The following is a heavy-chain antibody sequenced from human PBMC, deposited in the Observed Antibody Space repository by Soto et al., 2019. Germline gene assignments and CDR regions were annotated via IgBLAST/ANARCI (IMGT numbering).Heavy chain of an antibody. CDR1: GYTFTSYA. J-gene: IGHJ4*02. D-gene: IGHD4-4*01. V-gene: IGHV1-3*01. CDR3: ARDGGRNDY. Sequence: ASVKVSCKASGYTFTSYAMHWVRQAPGQRLEWMGGINAGNGNRKYSQKFQGRVTITRDTSASTAYMELSSLRSEDTAVYYCARDGGRNDYWGQGTLGTVSS. CDR2: INAGNGNR.